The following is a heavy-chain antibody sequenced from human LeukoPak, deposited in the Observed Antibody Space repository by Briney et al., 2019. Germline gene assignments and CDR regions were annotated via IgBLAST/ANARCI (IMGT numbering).Heavy chain of an antibody. V-gene: IGHV4-59*08. Sequence: SETLSLTCTVSGGSISSYYWSWIRQPPGKGLEWIGYIYYSGSTNYNPSLKSRVTMSVDTSKNQFSLKLSSVTAADTAVYYCARLDVLRYFDWLRPGAFDIWGQGTMVTVSS. D-gene: IGHD3-9*01. CDR1: GGSISSYY. J-gene: IGHJ3*02. CDR3: ARLDVLRYFDWLRPGAFDI. CDR2: IYYSGST.